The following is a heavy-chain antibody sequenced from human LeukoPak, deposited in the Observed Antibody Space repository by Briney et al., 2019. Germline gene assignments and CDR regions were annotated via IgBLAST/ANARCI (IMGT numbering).Heavy chain of an antibody. Sequence: GGSLRLSCAASGFTFSSYWMNWVRQAPGKGLEWVANIKQDGSEKNYVDSVKGRFTISRDNAKNSLYLQMNSLRAEDTAIYYCASYCSSTSCYSFDFWGQGTLVTVSS. CDR3: ASYCSSTSCYSFDF. J-gene: IGHJ4*02. CDR1: GFTFSSYW. CDR2: IKQDGSEK. D-gene: IGHD2-2*01. V-gene: IGHV3-7*01.